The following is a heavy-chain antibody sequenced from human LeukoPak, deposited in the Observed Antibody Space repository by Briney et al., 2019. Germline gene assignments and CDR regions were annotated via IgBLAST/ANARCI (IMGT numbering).Heavy chain of an antibody. CDR1: GGSISSSSYY. CDR3: ARLMYCSGGSCYPDY. D-gene: IGHD2-15*01. Sequence: SETLSLTCTVSGGSISSSSYYWGWIRQPPGKGLEWIGSIYYSGSTYYNPSLKSRVTISVDTSKNQFSLKLSSVTAAETAVYYCARLMYCSGGSCYPDYWGQGTLVTVSS. CDR2: IYYSGST. V-gene: IGHV4-39*01. J-gene: IGHJ4*02.